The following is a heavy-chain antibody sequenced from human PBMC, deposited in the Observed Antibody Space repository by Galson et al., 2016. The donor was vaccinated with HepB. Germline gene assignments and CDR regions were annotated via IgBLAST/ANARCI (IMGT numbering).Heavy chain of an antibody. CDR1: GFTFADYA. J-gene: IGHJ4*02. CDR3: SRISGYTYGHDFDY. V-gene: IGHV3-49*03. CDR2: VRSKTYGGTT. D-gene: IGHD5-18*01. Sequence: SLRLSCATSGFTFADYAMTWFRQTPGEGLEWVGFVRSKTYGGTTEYAASVEGRFTISRDDSKSIAYLQMNSLKTEDTAVYYCSRISGYTYGHDFDYWGQGTLVTVSS.